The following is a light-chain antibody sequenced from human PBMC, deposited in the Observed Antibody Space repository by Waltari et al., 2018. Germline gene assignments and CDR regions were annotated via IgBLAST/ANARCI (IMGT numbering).Light chain of an antibody. J-gene: IGLJ2*01. CDR3: SSYAAYNTVI. CDR2: GVN. Sequence: QSNLTQPASVSGSLGQSITISCSGTSGDVGNYNLVSWYQQHPGKAPKFMIYGVNKRPSGVSNRFSGSKSGNTASLTISGLQGEDEAIYFCSSYAAYNTVIFGGGTKVTVL. V-gene: IGLV2-23*02. CDR1: SGDVGNYNL.